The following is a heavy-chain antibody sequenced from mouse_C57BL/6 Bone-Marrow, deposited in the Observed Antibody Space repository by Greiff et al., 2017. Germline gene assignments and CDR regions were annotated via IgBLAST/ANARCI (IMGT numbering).Heavy chain of an antibody. J-gene: IGHJ4*01. CDR3: ARRRAYYSNYDAMDY. Sequence: QVQLQQPGAELVRPGSSVKLSCKASGYTFTSYWMDWVKQRPGQGLEWIGNIYPSDSATHYNQKFKDKATLTVDKSSSTAYMPHSSLTSEDSAVYYCARRRAYYSNYDAMDYWGQGTSVTVSS. V-gene: IGHV1-61*01. CDR2: IYPSDSAT. CDR1: GYTFTSYW. D-gene: IGHD2-5*01.